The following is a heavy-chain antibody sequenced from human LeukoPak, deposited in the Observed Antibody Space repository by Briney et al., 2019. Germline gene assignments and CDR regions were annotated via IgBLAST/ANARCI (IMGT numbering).Heavy chain of an antibody. CDR1: GGSFSGYY. D-gene: IGHD6-19*01. Sequence: SETLSLTCAVYGGSFSGYYWSWIRQPPGKGLEWIGRIYYSGSTYYNPSLKSRVTISVDTSKNQFSLKLSSVTAADTAVYYCAIAVAGTFHYYYYMDVWGKGTTVTVSS. CDR2: IYYSGST. V-gene: IGHV4-34*01. CDR3: AIAVAGTFHYYYYMDV. J-gene: IGHJ6*03.